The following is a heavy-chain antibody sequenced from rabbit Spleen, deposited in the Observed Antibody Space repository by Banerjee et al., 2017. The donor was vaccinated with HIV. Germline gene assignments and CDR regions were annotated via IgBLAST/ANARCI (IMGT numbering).Heavy chain of an antibody. CDR1: GFSFSNKAV. CDR2: INAVTGKA. CDR3: ARASGYPRSDGYYLQYFNL. V-gene: IGHV1S45*01. D-gene: IGHD1-1*01. J-gene: IGHJ4*01. Sequence: QEQLVESGGGLVKPEGSLKLSCTASGFSFSNKAVMCWVRQTPGKGLEWIACINAVTGKAVYASWAKGRFIMSRTSSTTVTLQMASLTAADTATSFCARASGYPRSDGYYLQYFNLWGQGTLVTVS.